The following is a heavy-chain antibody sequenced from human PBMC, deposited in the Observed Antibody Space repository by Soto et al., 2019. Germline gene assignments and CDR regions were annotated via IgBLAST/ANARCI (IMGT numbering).Heavy chain of an antibody. Sequence: EVQLVESGGGLVQPGGSLRLSCAASGFTFSSHWMHWVRQAPGKGLVWVSRINSDGSSTSYADSVKGRFTISRDNAKNTLYLQMNSLSAEDTAVYYCARESLRSSGWYYFDYWGQGTLVTVSS. D-gene: IGHD6-19*01. J-gene: IGHJ4*02. V-gene: IGHV3-74*01. CDR2: INSDGSST. CDR3: ARESLRSSGWYYFDY. CDR1: GFTFSSHW.